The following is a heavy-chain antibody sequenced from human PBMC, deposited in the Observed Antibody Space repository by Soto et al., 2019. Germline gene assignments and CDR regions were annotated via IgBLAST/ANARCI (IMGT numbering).Heavy chain of an antibody. CDR1: GFTFSNAW. CDR3: TTDSYYYDSRDAFDI. CDR2: IKSKTDGGTT. V-gene: IGHV3-15*07. J-gene: IGHJ3*02. Sequence: GESLKISCAASGFTFSNAWMNWVRQAPGKGLEWVGRIKSKTDGGTTDYAAPMKGRFTISRDDSKNTLYLQMNSLKTEDTAVYYCTTDSYYYDSRDAFDIWGQGTMVTVSS. D-gene: IGHD3-22*01.